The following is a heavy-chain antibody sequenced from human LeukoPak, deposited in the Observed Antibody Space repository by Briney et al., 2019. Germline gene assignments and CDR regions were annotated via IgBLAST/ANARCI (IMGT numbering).Heavy chain of an antibody. CDR2: IDPSDSYT. CDR1: GYRFTSYW. V-gene: IGHV5-10-1*01. Sequence: GASLKISFKGSGYRFTSYWISWVRQMPGKGLEWMGRIDPSDSYTNYSPSFQGHVTISADKSISTAYLQWSSLKASDTAMYYCARRLTAPDAFDIWGQGTMVTVSS. J-gene: IGHJ3*02. CDR3: ARRLTAPDAFDI. D-gene: IGHD5-18*01.